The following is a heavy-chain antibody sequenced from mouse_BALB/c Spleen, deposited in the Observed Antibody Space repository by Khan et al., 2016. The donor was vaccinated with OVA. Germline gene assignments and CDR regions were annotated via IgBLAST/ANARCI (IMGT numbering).Heavy chain of an antibody. Sequence: VQLKESGPSLVKPSQTLSLTCSVTGDSITTGYWNWIRKFPGNKLEYMGYIIYTGYTYYNPSLKSRISITRHTSNNQHYLQLNSVTDEDTATYYCARSTYRYAFVYWGQGTLVTVSA. CDR2: IIYTGYT. CDR3: ARSTYRYAFVY. V-gene: IGHV3-8*02. CDR1: GDSITTGY. D-gene: IGHD2-14*01. J-gene: IGHJ3*01.